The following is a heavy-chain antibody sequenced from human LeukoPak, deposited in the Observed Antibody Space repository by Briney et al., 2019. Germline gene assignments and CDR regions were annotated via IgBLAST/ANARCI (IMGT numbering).Heavy chain of an antibody. Sequence: SETLSLTCGVSGGSVSSTNWWTWIRQPPGKGLEWIGEVHLDGRTNFNPSLKSRLTMSVDLSENHVSLKLTSVTAADTAVYYCARASRDYDYVWGSYRYTGRFDYWGQGTLVTVSS. D-gene: IGHD3-16*02. CDR2: VHLDGRT. CDR1: GGSVSSTNW. CDR3: ARASRDYDYVWGSYRYTGRFDY. J-gene: IGHJ4*02. V-gene: IGHV4-4*02.